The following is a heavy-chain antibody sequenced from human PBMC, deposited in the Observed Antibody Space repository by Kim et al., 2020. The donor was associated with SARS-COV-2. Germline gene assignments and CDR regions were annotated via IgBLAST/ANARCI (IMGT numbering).Heavy chain of an antibody. Sequence: SETLSLTCAVYGGSFSGYYWSWIRQPPGKGLEWIGEINHSGSTNYNPSLKSRVTISVDTSKNQFSLKLSSVTAADTAVYYCARGHMITFGGVIVDFDYWGQGTLVTVSS. D-gene: IGHD3-16*02. CDR3: ARGHMITFGGVIVDFDY. V-gene: IGHV4-34*01. CDR2: INHSGST. CDR1: GGSFSGYY. J-gene: IGHJ4*02.